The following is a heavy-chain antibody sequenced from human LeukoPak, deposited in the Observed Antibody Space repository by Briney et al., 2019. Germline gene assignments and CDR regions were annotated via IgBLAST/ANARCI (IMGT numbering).Heavy chain of an antibody. Sequence: ASVKVSCKASGYTFTSYGISWVRQAPGQGLEWMGWISAYNGNTNYAQKLQGRVTMTTDTSTSTAYMELRSLRSDDTAVYYCARDRGIVGATTGWFDPRGQGTLVTVSS. J-gene: IGHJ5*02. D-gene: IGHD1-26*01. V-gene: IGHV1-18*01. CDR1: GYTFTSYG. CDR2: ISAYNGNT. CDR3: ARDRGIVGATTGWFDP.